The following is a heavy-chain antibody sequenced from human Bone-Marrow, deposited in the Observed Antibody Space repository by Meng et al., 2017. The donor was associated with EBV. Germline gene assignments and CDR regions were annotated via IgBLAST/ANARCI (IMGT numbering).Heavy chain of an antibody. J-gene: IGHJ4*02. CDR1: GVSFSGYY. D-gene: IGHD6-19*01. Sequence: HVQLQQWGAGLLKPSETLSLTCAVYGVSFSGYYWSWIRQPPGKGLEWIGEINHSGSTNYNPSLKSRVTISVDTSKNQFSLKLSSVTAADTAVYYCARGSGWYSGYWGQGTLVTVSS. V-gene: IGHV4-34*01. CDR3: ARGSGWYSGY. CDR2: INHSGST.